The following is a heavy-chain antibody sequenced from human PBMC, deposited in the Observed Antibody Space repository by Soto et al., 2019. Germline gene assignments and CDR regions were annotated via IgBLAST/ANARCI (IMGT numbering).Heavy chain of an antibody. D-gene: IGHD3-10*01. CDR1: GYTFTSYY. V-gene: IGHV1-46*01. J-gene: IGHJ6*03. CDR2: INPSGGST. Sequence: ASVKVSCKASGYTFTSYYMHWVRQAPGQGLEWMGIINPSGGSTSYAQKFQGRVTMTRDTSTSTVYMELSSLRSEDTAVYYCARGITMVRGVIAVYRYYYYYMDVWGKGTTVTVSS. CDR3: ARGITMVRGVIAVYRYYYYYMDV.